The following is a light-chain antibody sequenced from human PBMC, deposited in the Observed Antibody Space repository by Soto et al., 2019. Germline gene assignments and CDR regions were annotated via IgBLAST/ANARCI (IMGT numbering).Light chain of an antibody. V-gene: IGKV3-20*01. Sequence: EIVLTQSPGTLSLSPGERASLSCRASQSVASSHLAWYQQKPGQAPRLLIYEGSSRATGTPDRSSGSGSGTDFTLTISRLEPEDFAVYYCQQYGGSPGLFTFGPGTKVDIK. CDR2: EGS. J-gene: IGKJ3*01. CDR1: QSVASSH. CDR3: QQYGGSPGLFT.